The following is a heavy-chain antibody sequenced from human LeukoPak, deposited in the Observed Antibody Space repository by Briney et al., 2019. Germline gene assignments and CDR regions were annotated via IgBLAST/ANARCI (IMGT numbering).Heavy chain of an antibody. Sequence: PGGSLRLSCAASGFTFSSYAMHWVRQAPGKGLEWVAVISYDGSNKYYADSVKGRFTISRDNSKNTLYLQMNSLRAEDTAVYYCARDVYGSSGYYYYWGQGTLVTVSS. CDR2: ISYDGSNK. V-gene: IGHV3-30*04. D-gene: IGHD3-22*01. CDR1: GFTFSSYA. J-gene: IGHJ4*02. CDR3: ARDVYGSSGYYYY.